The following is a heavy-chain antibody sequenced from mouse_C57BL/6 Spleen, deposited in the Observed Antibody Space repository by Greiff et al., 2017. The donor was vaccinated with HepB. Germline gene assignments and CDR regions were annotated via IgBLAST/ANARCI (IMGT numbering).Heavy chain of an antibody. CDR2: INPSNGGT. J-gene: IGHJ2*01. CDR3: ARDGSSPYYFDY. D-gene: IGHD1-1*01. Sequence: QVQLQQSGTELVKPGASVKLSCKASGYTFTSYWMHWVKQRPGQGLEWIGNINPSNGGTNYNEKFKSKATLTVDKSSSTAYMQLGSLTSEDSAVYYCARDGSSPYYFDYWGQGTTLTVSS. CDR1: GYTFTSYW. V-gene: IGHV1-53*01.